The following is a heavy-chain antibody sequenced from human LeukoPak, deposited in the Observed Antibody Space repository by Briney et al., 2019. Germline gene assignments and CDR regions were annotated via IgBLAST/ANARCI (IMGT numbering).Heavy chain of an antibody. Sequence: SETLSLTCTVSGGSISSGGYYWSWIRQPPGKGLEWIGYIYHSGSTYYNPSLKSRVTISVDRSKNQFSLKLSSVTAADTAVYYCARDQIVVVPAAIGAFDIWGQGTMVTVSS. V-gene: IGHV4-30-2*01. J-gene: IGHJ3*02. CDR1: GGSISSGGYY. CDR3: ARDQIVVVPAAIGAFDI. D-gene: IGHD2-2*01. CDR2: IYHSGST.